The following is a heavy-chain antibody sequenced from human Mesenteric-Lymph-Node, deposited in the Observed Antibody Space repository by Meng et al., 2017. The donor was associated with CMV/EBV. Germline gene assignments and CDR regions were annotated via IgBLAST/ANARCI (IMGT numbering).Heavy chain of an antibody. CDR1: GSTFSSYS. D-gene: IGHD3-10*01. V-gene: IGHV3-21*04. J-gene: IGHJ4*02. CDR2: ISSSSSYI. Sequence: GGSLRLSCAASGSTFSSYSMNWVRQAPGKGLEWVSSISSSSSYIYYADSVKGRFTISRDNAKNSLYLQMNSLRAEDTAVYYCAKERSEQNYGSDFDYWGQGTLVTVSS. CDR3: AKERSEQNYGSDFDY.